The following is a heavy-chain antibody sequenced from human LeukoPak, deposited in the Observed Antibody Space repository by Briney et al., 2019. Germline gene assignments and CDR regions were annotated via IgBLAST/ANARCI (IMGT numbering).Heavy chain of an antibody. CDR1: GFTFSSYW. J-gene: IGHJ4*02. V-gene: IGHV3-7*01. CDR3: GRDEGSRAHPL. D-gene: IGHD3-10*01. CDR2: IKQDGSEN. Sequence: GGSLRLSCAASGFTFSSYWMSWVRQAPGKGLEWVANIKQDGSENYYVDSVKGRFTISRDNAKNSLYLQMSSLRAEDTAVYYCGRDEGSRAHPLWGQGSLVTVSS.